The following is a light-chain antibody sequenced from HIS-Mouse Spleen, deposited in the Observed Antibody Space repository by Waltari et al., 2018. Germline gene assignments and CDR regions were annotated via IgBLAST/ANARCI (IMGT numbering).Light chain of an antibody. Sequence: SYVLTQPPSVSVAPGQTARITCGGNNIGSKSVHWYQQKPGQAPVVVAYDDSDRPSGIPERCSGSNPGNTANLTISRVEAGDEADYYCQVWDSSSDHVVFGGGTKLTVL. CDR2: DDS. CDR1: NIGSKS. J-gene: IGLJ2*01. CDR3: QVWDSSSDHVV. V-gene: IGLV3-21*02.